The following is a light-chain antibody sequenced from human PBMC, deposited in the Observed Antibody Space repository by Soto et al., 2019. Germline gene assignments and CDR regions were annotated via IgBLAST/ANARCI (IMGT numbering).Light chain of an antibody. J-gene: IGKJ3*01. Sequence: IVMTQSPATLSVSPGERATLSCRASQSVGSNLAWYQQKPGQAPRLLIYDVSTRATGVPARFSGSGSGTEFTLTISSLQSEDFAVYYCQQHNNWPPFTFGPGTKVDLK. CDR2: DVS. V-gene: IGKV3-15*01. CDR1: QSVGSN. CDR3: QQHNNWPPFT.